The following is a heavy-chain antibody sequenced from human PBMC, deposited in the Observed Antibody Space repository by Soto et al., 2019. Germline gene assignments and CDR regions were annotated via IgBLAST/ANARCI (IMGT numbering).Heavy chain of an antibody. CDR3: ARETSVRLFDY. J-gene: IGHJ4*02. V-gene: IGHV4-31*03. CDR1: GGSISSGGFH. CDR2: IYYTGST. Sequence: QVQLQESGPGLVKPSQTLSLTCTVSGGSISSGGFHWSWIRQHPGKGLEWIGYIYYTGSTYYNPSLKSRVTITVDTSKKQFSLKLNSVNAADTAVYYCARETSVRLFDYWGQGTLVTVSS.